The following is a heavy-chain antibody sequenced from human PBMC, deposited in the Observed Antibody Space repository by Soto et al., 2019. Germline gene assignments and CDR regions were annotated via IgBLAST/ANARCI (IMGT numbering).Heavy chain of an antibody. V-gene: IGHV4-39*01. CDR3: ARRTNTAGGWFDS. Sequence: PSETLSLTCTVSGGSISSSSYHWGWIRQPPGKGLEWIGSIDYRGTTFYNASLNSRVTISADTSKNQFSLKLSSVTAADTALYYCARRTNTAGGWFDSWGQGALVTVSS. J-gene: IGHJ5*01. CDR1: GGSISSSSYH. D-gene: IGHD6-13*01. CDR2: IDYRGTT.